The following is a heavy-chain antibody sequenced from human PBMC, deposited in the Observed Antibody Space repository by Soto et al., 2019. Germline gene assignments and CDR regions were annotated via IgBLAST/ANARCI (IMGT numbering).Heavy chain of an antibody. CDR3: ARERSIAGRRGGMDV. CDR1: GDSFTSYC. D-gene: IGHD6-6*01. V-gene: IGHV5-10-1*01. CDR2: IDASDSYT. J-gene: IGHJ6*02. Sequence: AASMTTCCEACGDSFTSYCISWVLQMPGKGLEWVGRIDASDSYTNYSPSFQGHVTISADKSISTAYLQWSSLKASDTAMYYCARERSIAGRRGGMDVWGQGTTVTVSS.